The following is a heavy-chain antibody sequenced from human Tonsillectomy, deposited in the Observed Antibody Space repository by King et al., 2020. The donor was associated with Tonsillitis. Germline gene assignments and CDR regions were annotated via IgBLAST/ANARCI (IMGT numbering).Heavy chain of an antibody. D-gene: IGHD3-10*01. Sequence: VQLVESGAEGKKPGASVKVSCKASGYIFTGYYIHWVRQAPGQGLEWMGWINPNNGGTYYAQKFQGRVSMTRDASISSAYMELTRLTSDDTAVYSCAREGRKYFDLWGRGTLVTVSS. V-gene: IGHV1-2*02. CDR1: GYIFTGYY. CDR3: AREGRKYFDL. J-gene: IGHJ2*01. CDR2: INPNNGGT.